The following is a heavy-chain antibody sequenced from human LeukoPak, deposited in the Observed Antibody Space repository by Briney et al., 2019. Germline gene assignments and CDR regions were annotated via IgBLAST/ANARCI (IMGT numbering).Heavy chain of an antibody. Sequence: SETLSLTCTVSGGSISNYYWSWIRQPPGKGLEWIGYISHSGSTNYSPSLKSRVTVSLDTSKNQFSLKLSSVTAADTAVYYCAGHHPRNTVDFWGQGTLVTVSS. V-gene: IGHV4-59*08. CDR1: GGSISNYY. J-gene: IGHJ4*02. CDR3: AGHHPRNTVDF. D-gene: IGHD2/OR15-2a*01. CDR2: ISHSGST.